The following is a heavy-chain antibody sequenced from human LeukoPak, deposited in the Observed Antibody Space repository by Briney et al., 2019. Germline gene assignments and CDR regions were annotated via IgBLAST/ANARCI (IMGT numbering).Heavy chain of an antibody. J-gene: IGHJ4*02. V-gene: IGHV3-48*03. CDR2: ISSSGSNI. Sequence: PGGSLRLSCAASGFTFSSYEMNWVGQAPGKGLEWVSYISSSGSNIYYADSVKGRFTISRDNAKNSLYLQMNSLRAEDTAVYYCARINGGEMATFYFDYWGQGTLVTVSS. CDR3: ARINGGEMATFYFDY. CDR1: GFTFSSYE. D-gene: IGHD5-24*01.